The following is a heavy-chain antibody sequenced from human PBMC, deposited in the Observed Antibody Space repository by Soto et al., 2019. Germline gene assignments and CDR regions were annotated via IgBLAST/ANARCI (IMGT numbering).Heavy chain of an antibody. CDR2: TYYRSNWRH. Sequence: SQTLSLTCAISGDSVSSNTAAWNWISSSPSRGLEWLGRTYYRSNWRHDYAVSVKSRITVNPDTSKNHFSLQLNSVTPDDTAVYYCARGVAGSGFDLWGQGTLVTVS. V-gene: IGHV6-1*01. CDR3: ARGVAGSGFDL. D-gene: IGHD6-19*01. J-gene: IGHJ4*02. CDR1: GDSVSSNTAA.